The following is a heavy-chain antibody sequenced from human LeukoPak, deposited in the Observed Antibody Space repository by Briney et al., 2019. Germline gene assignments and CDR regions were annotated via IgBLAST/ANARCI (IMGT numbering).Heavy chain of an antibody. J-gene: IGHJ4*02. V-gene: IGHV3-74*01. CDR3: VRGEGDCTNGVCYFDN. CDR1: GFTFSSYG. CDR2: INSDGNNT. Sequence: GGSLRLSCAASGFTFSSYGMHWVRQGPGKGLVWVSGINSDGNNTKYADSVKGRFTISRDNAKNTVYLQMNCLRVEDTAMYYCVRGEGDCTNGVCYFDNWGQGTLVTVSS. D-gene: IGHD2-8*01.